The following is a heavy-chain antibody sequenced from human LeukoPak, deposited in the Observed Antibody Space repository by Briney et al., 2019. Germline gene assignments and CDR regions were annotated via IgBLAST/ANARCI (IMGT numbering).Heavy chain of an antibody. CDR2: INPNSGGT. J-gene: IGHJ4*02. CDR3: ARDLKFGYSSSWYTY. CDR1: GYTFTGYY. D-gene: IGHD6-13*01. Sequence: ASVKVSCKXSGYTFTGYYMHWVRQAPGQGLEWMGRINPNSGGTNYAQKFQGRVTMTRDTSISTAYMGLSRLRSDDTAVYYCARDLKFGYSSSWYTYWGQGTLVTVSS. V-gene: IGHV1-2*06.